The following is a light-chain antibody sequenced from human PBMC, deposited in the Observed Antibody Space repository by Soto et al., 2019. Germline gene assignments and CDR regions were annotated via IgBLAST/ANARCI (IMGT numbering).Light chain of an antibody. CDR1: SSNIGSNT. V-gene: IGLV1-44*01. J-gene: IGLJ1*01. CDR3: AAWDDSLNCHV. Sequence: QSVLTQQPSASGTPGQRVTISCSGRSSNIGSNTVNWYQQLPGTAPKLLIYSNNQRPSGVPDRFSGSKSGTSSSLAISVLQSEVEADYYCAAWDDSLNCHVFGTGTKLTVL. CDR2: SNN.